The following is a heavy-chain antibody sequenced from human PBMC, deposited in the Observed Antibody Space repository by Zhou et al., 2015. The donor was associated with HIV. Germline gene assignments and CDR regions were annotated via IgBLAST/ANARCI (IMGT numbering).Heavy chain of an antibody. V-gene: IGHV3-23*01. CDR3: AKGLFWSTYYIA. CDR1: GFTFSSYA. J-gene: IGHJ5*02. D-gene: IGHD3-3*01. Sequence: EVQLLESWGRLGTAVGGSLRLSCAASGFTFSSYAMSWVRQAPGKGLEWVSAISGSGDSTYYTDSVKGRFTISRDNSQRTVYLQMNSLRAEETAVYFCAKGLFWSTYYIAWGQGTLVTVSS. CDR2: ISGSGDST.